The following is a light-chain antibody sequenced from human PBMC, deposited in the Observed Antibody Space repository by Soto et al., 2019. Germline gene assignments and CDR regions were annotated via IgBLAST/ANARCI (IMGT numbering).Light chain of an antibody. CDR1: QTVNSR. V-gene: IGKV3-11*01. CDR3: QQRSNWSPIT. CDR2: HTS. Sequence: EIVLTQSPATLSSSPGQRATLSCRASQTVNSRLAWYQHKPGQAPRLLIYHTSNRATGIPARFSGSGSGTDFTLTINSLEPEDFAVYYCQQRSNWSPITFGQGTRLEIK. J-gene: IGKJ5*01.